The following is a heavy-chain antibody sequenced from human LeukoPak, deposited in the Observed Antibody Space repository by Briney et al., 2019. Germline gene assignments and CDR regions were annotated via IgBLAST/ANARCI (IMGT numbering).Heavy chain of an antibody. V-gene: IGHV4-61*02. CDR3: AREETYHYDSSGFYLYYFDY. CDR2: IYTTGST. CDR1: GGSISSGRYY. Sequence: PSQTLSLTCTVSGGSISSGRYYWSWIRQPAGKGLEWIGRIYTTGSTNYNPSLKSRVTISVDTSKNQFSLKLGSVTAADTAVYYCAREETYHYDSSGFYLYYFDYWGQGALVTVSS. D-gene: IGHD3-22*01. J-gene: IGHJ4*02.